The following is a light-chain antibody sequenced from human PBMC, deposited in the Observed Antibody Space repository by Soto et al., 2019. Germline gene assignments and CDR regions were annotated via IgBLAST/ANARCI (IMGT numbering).Light chain of an antibody. J-gene: IGLJ2*01. CDR3: CSYAGSDTML. V-gene: IGLV2-23*01. CDR1: SSDVGSYNL. CDR2: EGT. Sequence: HSVLTQPSSVSGSPGQSITISCTGTSSDVGSYNLVSWFQQHPGEAPKLMIYEGTKRPSGVSNRFSGSKSGNTASLTIFGLQAEDEAHYYCCSYAGSDTMLFGGGTKVTVL.